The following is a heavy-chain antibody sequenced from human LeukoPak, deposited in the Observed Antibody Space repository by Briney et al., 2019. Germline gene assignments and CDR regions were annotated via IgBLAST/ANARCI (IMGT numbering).Heavy chain of an antibody. CDR3: ARVKLLWFGESPLDY. CDR2: IKQDGSEK. Sequence: GGSLRLSCAASGFTFSSYWMSWVRQAPGKGLEWVANIKQDGSEKYYVDSVKGRFTISRDNAKNSLYLQMNSLRAEDTAVYYCARVKLLWFGESPLDYWGQGTLVTASS. D-gene: IGHD3-10*01. V-gene: IGHV3-7*03. CDR1: GFTFSSYW. J-gene: IGHJ4*02.